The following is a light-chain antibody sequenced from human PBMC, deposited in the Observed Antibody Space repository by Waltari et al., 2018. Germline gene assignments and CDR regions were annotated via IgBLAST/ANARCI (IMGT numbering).Light chain of an antibody. CDR2: KVS. Sequence: QSALTQPPSTSGSPGQSVTISCIGTSTAIGGSNYVSWYQQHPGKAPRLLIYKVSERPSGVPDRFSASKSGNTASLTVSGLQAEDEAHYYCSSYGGSNNLLFGGGTKLTVL. CDR1: STAIGGSNY. J-gene: IGLJ3*02. V-gene: IGLV2-8*01. CDR3: SSYGGSNNLL.